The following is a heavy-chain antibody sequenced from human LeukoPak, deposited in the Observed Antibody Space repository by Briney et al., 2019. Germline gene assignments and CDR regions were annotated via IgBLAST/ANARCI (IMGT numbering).Heavy chain of an antibody. CDR1: GYTFTDYY. V-gene: IGHV1-69-2*01. CDR2: VDPEVGET. J-gene: IGHJ5*02. CDR3: ATDSVVPAAIDS. Sequence: GASVKVSCKASGYTFTDYYMHWVQQAPGKGLEWMGRVDPEVGETIYAEKFQGRVAITADTSTDTAYMELSSLRSEDTAVYYCATDSVVPAAIDSWGQGTLVTVSS. D-gene: IGHD2-2*02.